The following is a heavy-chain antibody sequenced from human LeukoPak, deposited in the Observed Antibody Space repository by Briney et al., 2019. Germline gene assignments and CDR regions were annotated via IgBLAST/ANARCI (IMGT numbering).Heavy chain of an antibody. D-gene: IGHD3-3*01. CDR3: ARTYYDFWSGSRTFDY. Sequence: HPGGSLRLSCAASGFTFSSYAMHWVRQAPGKGLEWVAVISYDGSNKYYADSVKGRFTISRDNSKNTLYLQMNSLRAEDTAVYYCARTYYDFWSGSRTFDYWGQGTLVTVSS. CDR2: ISYDGSNK. CDR1: GFTFSSYA. V-gene: IGHV3-30-3*01. J-gene: IGHJ4*02.